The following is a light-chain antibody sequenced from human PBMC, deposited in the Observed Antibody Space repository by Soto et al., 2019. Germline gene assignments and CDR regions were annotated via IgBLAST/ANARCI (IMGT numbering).Light chain of an antibody. CDR1: SSNIGINS. CDR3: SAWDDSMNGFV. CDR2: IDN. J-gene: IGLJ1*01. V-gene: IGLV1-44*01. Sequence: QSVLTQPPSASGTPGQRVTISCSGSSSNIGINSVNWYQQLPGTAPKLLVYIDNQRPSWVPHRFSGSKSGTSASLAIGGLQSEDEADYYCSAWDDSMNGFVFGTGTKLTVL.